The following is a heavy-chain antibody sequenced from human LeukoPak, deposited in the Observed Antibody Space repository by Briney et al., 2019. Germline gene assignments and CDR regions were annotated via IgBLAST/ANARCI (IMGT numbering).Heavy chain of an antibody. J-gene: IGHJ2*01. V-gene: IGHV1-69*05. CDR1: GGTFSSYA. CDR2: IIPIFGTA. D-gene: IGHD6-6*01. CDR3: ARDLSSNSPYWYFDL. Sequence: ASVKVSCKASGGTFSSYAISWVRQAPGQGLEWMGGIIPIFGTANYAQKFQGRVTITRDTSASTAYMELSSLRSEDTAVYYCARDLSSNSPYWYFDLWGRGALVTVSS.